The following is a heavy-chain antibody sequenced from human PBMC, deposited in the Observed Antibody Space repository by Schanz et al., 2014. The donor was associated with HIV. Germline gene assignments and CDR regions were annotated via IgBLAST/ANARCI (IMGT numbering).Heavy chain of an antibody. CDR1: GYTFSSND. CDR3: TRGARDCSNGVCGGTYFDY. J-gene: IGHJ4*02. CDR2: MNPRSSNT. Sequence: QVQLVQSGAGVKKPGASVRVSCKASGYTFSSNDINWLRQASGQGLEWVGWMNPRSSNTGYAQKFQGRVTLTRNTSLTTAYMELSSLTSDDTAVYYCTRGARDCSNGVCGGTYFDYWGQGTLVTVSS. D-gene: IGHD2-8*01. V-gene: IGHV1-8*02.